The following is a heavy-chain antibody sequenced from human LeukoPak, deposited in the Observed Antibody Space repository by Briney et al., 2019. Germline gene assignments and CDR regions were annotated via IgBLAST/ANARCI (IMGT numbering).Heavy chain of an antibody. Sequence: PGGSLRLSCAASGYTFGNYWMSWVRQAPGKGLEWVANIKQDGSEKYYVASVKGRFTTSRDNSLYLQMNSLRAEDTAMYYCAREASYFDSSGYYYYYYYCMDVWGQGTTVTVSS. CDR2: IKQDGSEK. V-gene: IGHV3-7*01. J-gene: IGHJ6*02. CDR3: AREASYFDSSGYYYYYYYCMDV. CDR1: GYTFGNYW. D-gene: IGHD3-22*01.